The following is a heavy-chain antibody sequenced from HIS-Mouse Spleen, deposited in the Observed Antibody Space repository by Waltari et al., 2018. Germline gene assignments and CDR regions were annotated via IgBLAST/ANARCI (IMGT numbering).Heavy chain of an antibody. CDR2: ISYDGSNK. V-gene: IGHV3-30*18. CDR3: AKEYSSSHNWFDP. CDR1: GFTFSSYG. Sequence: QVQLVESGGGVVQPGRSLRLSCAASGFTFSSYGMRWVRQAPGKGLEWVAVISYDGSNKYYADSVKGRFTISRDNSKNTLYLQMNSLRAEDTAVYYCAKEYSSSHNWFDPWGQGTLVTVSS. D-gene: IGHD6-13*01. J-gene: IGHJ5*02.